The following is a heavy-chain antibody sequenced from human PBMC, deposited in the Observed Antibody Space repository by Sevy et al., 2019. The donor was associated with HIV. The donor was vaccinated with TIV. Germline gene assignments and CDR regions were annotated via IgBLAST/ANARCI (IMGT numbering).Heavy chain of an antibody. CDR2: ISDDGSKK. D-gene: IGHD5-12*01. Sequence: GGSLRLSCAVSGLNLRRNGMHWVRQAPGKGLGWVAVISDDGSKKYYADSVKGRFTISRVNSKNTLYLQINSLRVEDTAVYYCVTDMVTTNYWGQGTLVTVSS. V-gene: IGHV3-30*03. CDR1: GLNLRRNG. CDR3: VTDMVTTNY. J-gene: IGHJ4*02.